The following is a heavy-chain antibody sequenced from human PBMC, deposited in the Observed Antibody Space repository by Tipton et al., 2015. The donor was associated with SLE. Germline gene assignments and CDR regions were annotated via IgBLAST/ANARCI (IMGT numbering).Heavy chain of an antibody. CDR3: ARQGTGFGSGRDDY. V-gene: IGHV4-39*01. Sequence: TLSLTCTVSGGSISSSSYYWGWIRQPPGKGLEWIATIYHSGSTYYNPSLKSRVTASVDTSKNQFSLSLYSVTVDDTAVYYCARQGTGFGSGRDDYWGQGILVTVSS. CDR2: IYHSGST. D-gene: IGHD1-14*01. J-gene: IGHJ4*02. CDR1: GGSISSSSYY.